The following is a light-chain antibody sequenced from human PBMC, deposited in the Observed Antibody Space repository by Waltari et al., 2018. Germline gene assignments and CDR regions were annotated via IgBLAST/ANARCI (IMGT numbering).Light chain of an antibody. Sequence: QSALTQPPSASGPPGQSVAISCPGTRSDIGAYNSVPWYQQHPGKAPKLIIDEVTKRPSGVPDRFSGSKSGNTASLTVSGLQPEDEADYYCASFAGNFIWVFGGGTKLTVL. CDR1: RSDIGAYNS. CDR3: ASFAGNFIWV. V-gene: IGLV2-8*01. CDR2: EVT. J-gene: IGLJ3*02.